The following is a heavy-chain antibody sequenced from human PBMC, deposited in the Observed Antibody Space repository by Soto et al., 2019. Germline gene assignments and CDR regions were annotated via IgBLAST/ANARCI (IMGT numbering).Heavy chain of an antibody. D-gene: IGHD3-22*01. Sequence: QTLSLTCAISGYSVASNNAAWNLIRQSPSRGLEWLGRTYYRSKWYNHYAVSVKSRITVNPDTSKNQFSLQLNSVTPEDTAVYYCARSGPGGYIDYWGQGTLVTVSS. CDR3: ARSGPGGYIDY. V-gene: IGHV6-1*01. J-gene: IGHJ4*02. CDR2: TYYRSKWYN. CDR1: GYSVASNNAA.